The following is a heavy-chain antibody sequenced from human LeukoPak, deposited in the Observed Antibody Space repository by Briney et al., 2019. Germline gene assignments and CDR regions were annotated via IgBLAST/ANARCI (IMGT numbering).Heavy chain of an antibody. V-gene: IGHV3-30*02. D-gene: IGHD5-18*01. Sequence: GGSLRLSCAAPGFTFSRYGMHWVRQAPGKGLEWVAFIRSDGSDTYYEDSVKGRFTISRDDSRNTLYLQMNSLRAEDTAVYYCARDYSWAVDYWGQGTLVTVSS. CDR2: IRSDGSDT. CDR3: ARDYSWAVDY. J-gene: IGHJ4*02. CDR1: GFTFSRYG.